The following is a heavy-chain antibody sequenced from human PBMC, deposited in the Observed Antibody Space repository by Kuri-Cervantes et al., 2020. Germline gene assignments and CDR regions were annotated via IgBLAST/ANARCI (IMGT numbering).Heavy chain of an antibody. V-gene: IGHV4-39*01. CDR2: IYYSGST. CDR1: GGSISSSSYY. D-gene: IGHD6-6*01. CDR3: ARPRYSSSSPGYFDY. J-gene: IGHJ4*02. Sequence: SETLSLTCTVSGGSISSSSYYWGWIRQPPGKGLEWIGSIYYSGSTYYNPSLKSRVTISVDTSKNQFSLKLSSVTAADTAVYYCARPRYSSSSPGYFDYWGQGTLVTVSS.